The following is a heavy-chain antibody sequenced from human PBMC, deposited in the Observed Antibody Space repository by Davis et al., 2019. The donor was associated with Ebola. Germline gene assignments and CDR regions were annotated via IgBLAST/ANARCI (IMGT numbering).Heavy chain of an antibody. J-gene: IGHJ4*02. D-gene: IGHD5-12*01. V-gene: IGHV3-33*01. CDR1: GFPFSSYG. Sequence: PGGSLRLSCAASGFPFSSYGMHWVRQAPGKGLEWVAVIWYDGSNKYYADSVKGRFTISRDNSKNTLYLQMNSLRAEDTAVYYCAREDGNIVATIGGFDYWGQGTLVTVSS. CDR2: IWYDGSNK. CDR3: AREDGNIVATIGGFDY.